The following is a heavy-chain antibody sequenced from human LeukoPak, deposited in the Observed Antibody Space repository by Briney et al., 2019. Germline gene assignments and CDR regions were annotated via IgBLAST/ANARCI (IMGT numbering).Heavy chain of an antibody. Sequence: ASVKVSCKTSGYTFSTYDINWVRQAAGQGLEWMGWMNPNSGNTGFAQKFQGRATITRDTSIPTAYLELSSLRSEDTAVYYCARAIRYQLLSDYWGQGTLVTVSS. CDR2: MNPNSGNT. D-gene: IGHD2-2*01. CDR3: ARAIRYQLLSDY. V-gene: IGHV1-8*03. CDR1: GYTFSTYD. J-gene: IGHJ4*02.